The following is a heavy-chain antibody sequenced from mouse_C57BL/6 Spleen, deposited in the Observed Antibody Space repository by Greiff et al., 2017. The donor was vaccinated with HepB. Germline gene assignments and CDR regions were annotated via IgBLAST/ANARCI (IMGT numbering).Heavy chain of an antibody. CDR2: IYPGDGDT. Sequence: VQVVESGPELVKPGASVKISCKASGYAFSSSWMNWVKQRPGKGLEWIGRIYPGDGDTNYNGKFKGKATLTADKSSSTAYMQLSSLTSEDSAVYVCASTTVVARDWYFDVWGTGTTVTVSS. CDR1: GYAFSSSW. D-gene: IGHD1-1*01. V-gene: IGHV1-82*01. CDR3: ASTTVVARDWYFDV. J-gene: IGHJ1*03.